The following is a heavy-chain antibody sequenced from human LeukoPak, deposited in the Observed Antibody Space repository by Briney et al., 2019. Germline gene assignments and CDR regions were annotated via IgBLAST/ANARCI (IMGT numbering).Heavy chain of an antibody. V-gene: IGHV5-51*01. D-gene: IGHD2-2*01. J-gene: IGHJ4*02. CDR3: ARLTTVVVPAASFDY. CDR2: IYPGGSDT. Sequence: GESLKISCKGSGYSFTSYWIGWVRQMPGKGLELMGIIYPGGSDTSSSPSFQGQVTISADKSISTAYLQWSSLKASDTAMYYCARLTTVVVPAASFDYWGQGTLVTVSS. CDR1: GYSFTSYW.